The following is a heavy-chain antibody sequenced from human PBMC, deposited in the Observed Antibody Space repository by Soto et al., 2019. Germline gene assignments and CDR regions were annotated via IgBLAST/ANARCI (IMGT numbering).Heavy chain of an antibody. D-gene: IGHD2-8*01. J-gene: IGHJ4*02. CDR1: GYTFTSYY. V-gene: IGHV1-46*01. CDR2: INPSGGST. Sequence: ASVKVSCKASGYTFTSYYMHWVRQAPGQGLEWMGIINPSGGSTSYAQKFQGRVTMTRDTSTSTVYMELSSLRCEDTAVYYCATTQGPLMVYDFDYRGQGTLVTVFS. CDR3: ATTQGPLMVYDFDY.